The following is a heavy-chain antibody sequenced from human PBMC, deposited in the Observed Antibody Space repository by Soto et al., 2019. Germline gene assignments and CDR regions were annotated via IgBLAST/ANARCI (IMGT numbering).Heavy chain of an antibody. J-gene: IGHJ4*02. CDR1: GITFSNYE. V-gene: IGHV3-48*03. CDR2: ISSDGDTI. CDR3: ASPWGSSDY. D-gene: IGHD7-27*01. Sequence: EVRLVESGGGLVQPGGSLRLSCAASGITFSNYEMNWVRQVPGKGLEWISFISSDGDTIYYAVSVKGRFTISRDNAKNSLYLQMNSLRADDSAVYYCASPWGSSDYWGQGTLVTVSS.